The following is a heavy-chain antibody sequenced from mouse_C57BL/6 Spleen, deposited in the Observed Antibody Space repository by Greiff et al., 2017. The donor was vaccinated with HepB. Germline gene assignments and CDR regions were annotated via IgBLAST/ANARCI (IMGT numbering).Heavy chain of an antibody. CDR2: INPNNGGT. CDR3: ARGPLYYGSSYWYFDV. J-gene: IGHJ1*03. V-gene: IGHV1-22*01. Sequence: VQLQHSGPELVKPGASVKMSCKASGYTFTDYNMHWVKQSHGKSLEWIGYINPNNGGTSYNQKFKGKATLTVNKSSSTAYMELRSLTSEDSAVYYCARGPLYYGSSYWYFDVWGTGTTVTVSS. D-gene: IGHD1-1*01. CDR1: GYTFTDYN.